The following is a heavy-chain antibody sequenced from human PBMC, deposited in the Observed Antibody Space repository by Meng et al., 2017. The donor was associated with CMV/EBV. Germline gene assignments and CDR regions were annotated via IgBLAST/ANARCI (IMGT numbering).Heavy chain of an antibody. Sequence: GSLRLSCAVYGGSFSGYYWSWIRQPPGKGLEWIGEINHSGSTNYNPSLKSRVTISVDTSKNQFSLKLSSVTAADTAVYYCASLLRYCSSTSCPHYYYYGMDVWGQGTTVTVSS. CDR1: GGSFSGYY. CDR3: ASLLRYCSSTSCPHYYYYGMDV. V-gene: IGHV4-34*01. CDR2: INHSGST. D-gene: IGHD2-2*01. J-gene: IGHJ6*02.